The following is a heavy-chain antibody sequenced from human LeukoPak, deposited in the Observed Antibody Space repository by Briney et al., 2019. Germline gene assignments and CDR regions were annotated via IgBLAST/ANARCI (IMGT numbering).Heavy chain of an antibody. D-gene: IGHD3/OR15-3a*01. J-gene: IGHJ4*02. V-gene: IGHV3-48*02. CDR3: ARDGRPADY. Sequence: GGSLRLSCAASGFSFSSYSMTWVRQAPGKGLEWLSFISSISSTIYYADSVQGRITVSRDNVENSLYLQMNSLRDEDTAVYYCARDGRPADYWGQGTLVTVSS. CDR1: GFSFSSYS. CDR2: ISSISSTI.